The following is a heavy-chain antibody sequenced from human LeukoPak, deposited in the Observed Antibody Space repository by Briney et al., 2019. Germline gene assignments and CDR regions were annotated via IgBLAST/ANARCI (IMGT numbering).Heavy chain of an antibody. CDR1: GYTFTGYY. CDR2: INPNSGGT. D-gene: IGHD2-2*01. J-gene: IGHJ4*02. V-gene: IGHV1-2*02. Sequence: RASVKVSCKPSGYTFTGYYMHWVRQAPGQGLEWMGWINPNSGGTNYAQKFQGRVTMTRDTSISTAYMELSRLRSDDTAVYYCATDGGYCSSTSCFFDYWGQGTLVTVSS. CDR3: ATDGGYCSSTSCFFDY.